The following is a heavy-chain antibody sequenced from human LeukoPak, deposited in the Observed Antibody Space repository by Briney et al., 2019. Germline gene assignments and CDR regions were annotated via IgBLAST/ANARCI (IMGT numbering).Heavy chain of an antibody. Sequence: SETLSLTCTVSGGSISSYYWSWIRQPPGKGLEWIGYIYYSGSTNYNPSLKSRVTISVDTSKNQFSLKLSSVTAADTAVYYCARVGCSSTSCLPDWGQGTLVTVSS. J-gene: IGHJ4*02. CDR1: GGSISSYY. V-gene: IGHV4-59*01. CDR3: ARVGCSSTSCLPD. CDR2: IYYSGST. D-gene: IGHD2-2*01.